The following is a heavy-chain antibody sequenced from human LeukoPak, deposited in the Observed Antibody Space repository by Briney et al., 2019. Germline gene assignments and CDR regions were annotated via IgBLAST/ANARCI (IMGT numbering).Heavy chain of an antibody. Sequence: PGGSLRLSCAASGFTFSSYAMHWVRQAPGKGLEWVAVISYDGSNKYYADSVKGRFTISRDNAKNSLFLQMNSLRPDDTALYYCTRDVDFDHWGQGTLVTVSS. J-gene: IGHJ4*02. D-gene: IGHD3-3*01. V-gene: IGHV3-30-3*01. CDR3: TRDVDFDH. CDR2: ISYDGSNK. CDR1: GFTFSSYA.